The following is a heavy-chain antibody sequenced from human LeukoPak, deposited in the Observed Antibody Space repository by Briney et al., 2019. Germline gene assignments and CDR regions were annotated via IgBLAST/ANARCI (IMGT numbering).Heavy chain of an antibody. CDR2: IYYSGST. J-gene: IGHJ4*02. D-gene: IGHD3-3*01. Sequence: SQTLSLTCTVSGGSISSGGYYWSWIRQHPGKGLEWIGYIYYSGSTYYNPSLKSRVTISVDTSKNQFSPKLSSVTAADTAVYYCAGGYDFWSGYYYPPFDYWGQGTLVTVSS. V-gene: IGHV4-31*03. CDR3: AGGYDFWSGYYYPPFDY. CDR1: GGSISSGGYY.